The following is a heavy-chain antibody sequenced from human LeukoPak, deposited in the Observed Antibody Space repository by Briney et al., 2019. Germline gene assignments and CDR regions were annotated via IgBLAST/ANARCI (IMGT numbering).Heavy chain of an antibody. J-gene: IGHJ5*02. Sequence: PGGFLRLSCAASGFTFSNYWINWVRQAPGKGLEWVANINQDGSEKSFVDSVKGRFVISRDNAKNSLYLQMNSLRAEDTAVYYCARSNWFDPWGQGTLVTVSS. V-gene: IGHV3-7*01. CDR2: INQDGSEK. CDR3: ARSNWFDP. CDR1: GFTFSNYW.